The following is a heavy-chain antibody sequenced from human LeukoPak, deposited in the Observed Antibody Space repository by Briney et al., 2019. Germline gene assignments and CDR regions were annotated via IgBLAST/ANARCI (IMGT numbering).Heavy chain of an antibody. CDR1: GYTFTGYY. J-gene: IGHJ5*02. V-gene: IGHV1-46*01. CDR3: ARDYSGDWEQITGWWFNP. D-gene: IGHD1-20*01. Sequence: ASVKVSCKASGYTFTGYYIHWVRQAPGQGLEWMAIINPSGDVRSYAQKFQGRVTVTRDMSTRTVYMELSDLRPEDTAVYYCARDYSGDWEQITGWWFNPWGQGTLVIVSS. CDR2: INPSGDVR.